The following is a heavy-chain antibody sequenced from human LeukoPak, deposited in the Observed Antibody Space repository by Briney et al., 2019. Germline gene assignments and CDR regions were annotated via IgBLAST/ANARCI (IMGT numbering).Heavy chain of an antibody. J-gene: IGHJ5*02. Sequence: SETLSLTCSVSGGLLIIGGYYWGWVRQRPGKGLEWLGYIYYTGKTYYTPSLESRLSFSVDTSKNEFSLNLTSATAADTAVYYCARDITSNDNCFDPWGPGVLVTVSS. CDR1: GGLLIIGGYY. D-gene: IGHD4/OR15-4a*01. CDR3: ARDITSNDNCFDP. CDR2: IYYTGKT. V-gene: IGHV4-31*02.